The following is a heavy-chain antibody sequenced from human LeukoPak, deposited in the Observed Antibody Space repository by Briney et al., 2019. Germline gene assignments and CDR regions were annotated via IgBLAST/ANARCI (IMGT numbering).Heavy chain of an antibody. CDR1: GVSISSSSFY. CDR3: ASHDDYVWGSYRLGYFDY. Sequence: SETLSLSCTVSGVSISSSSFYWGWLRPPPGKGLGWIRSIYYSGSTYYNPSLKSRVTISVDTSTNQFSLKLSSVTAADTAVYYCASHDDYVWGSYRLGYFDYWGQGTLVTVSS. D-gene: IGHD3-16*02. J-gene: IGHJ4*02. V-gene: IGHV4-39*01. CDR2: IYYSGST.